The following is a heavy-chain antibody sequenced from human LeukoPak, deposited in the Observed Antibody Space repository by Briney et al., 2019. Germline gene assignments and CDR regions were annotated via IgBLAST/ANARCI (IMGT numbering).Heavy chain of an antibody. Sequence: GASVKVSCKASGYTFTGYYMHWVRQAPGQGLEWMGWINPHSGGTKYAQQFQGRVTMTRDTSISTAYMELSRLRSDDTAVYYCARPYCSGGSCHDFFDYWGQGTLVTVSP. CDR3: ARPYCSGGSCHDFFDY. V-gene: IGHV1-2*02. CDR1: GYTFTGYY. J-gene: IGHJ4*02. CDR2: INPHSGGT. D-gene: IGHD2-15*01.